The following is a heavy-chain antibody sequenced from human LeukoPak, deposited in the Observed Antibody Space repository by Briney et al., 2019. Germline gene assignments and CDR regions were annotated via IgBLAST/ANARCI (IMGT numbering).Heavy chain of an antibody. V-gene: IGHV3-74*01. Sequence: GGSLRLSCTASGFTFSFHWLHWVRQVPGKGWVGVSRIDGGGSRTSDADSVKGRFSISRDNSKSPLYLQMSSLRAEDTAVYYWARGPGSSGGAYVGDYWGHGTLVTVSS. CDR2: IDGGGSRT. CDR1: GFTFSFHW. D-gene: IGHD3-22*01. J-gene: IGHJ4*01. CDR3: ARGPGSSGGAYVGDY.